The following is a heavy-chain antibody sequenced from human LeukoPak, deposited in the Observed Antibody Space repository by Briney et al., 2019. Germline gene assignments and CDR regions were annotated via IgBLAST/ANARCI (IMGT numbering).Heavy chain of an antibody. CDR2: ISSSSSTI. V-gene: IGHV3-48*01. D-gene: IGHD6-19*01. J-gene: IGHJ4*02. CDR3: ANKLSAVAGQYFDY. CDR1: GFTLSSYS. Sequence: PGGSLRLSCAASGFTLSSYSMNWVRQAPGKGLEWVSYISSSSSTIYYADSVKGRFTISRDNAKNSLYLQMNSLRAEDTAVYHCANKLSAVAGQYFDYWGQGTLVTVSS.